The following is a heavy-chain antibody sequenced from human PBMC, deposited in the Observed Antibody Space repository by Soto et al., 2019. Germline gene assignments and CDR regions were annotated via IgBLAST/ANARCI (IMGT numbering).Heavy chain of an antibody. V-gene: IGHV4-59*08. J-gene: IGHJ4*02. CDR3: ARRIVATETFDY. Sequence: QVRLQESGPGLVKPSETLALTCTVSGCSMISYYWSWIRQPPGRGLEWIGFIYYAGSTKYNPSRSSRVTISVDTSKNQFSLTVTSVTAADTSVYYCARRIVATETFDYWGQGTLVTVSS. CDR2: IYYAGST. CDR1: GCSMISYY. D-gene: IGHD5-12*01.